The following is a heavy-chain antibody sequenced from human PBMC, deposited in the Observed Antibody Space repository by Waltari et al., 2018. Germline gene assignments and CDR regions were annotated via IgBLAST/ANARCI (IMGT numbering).Heavy chain of an antibody. V-gene: IGHV4-38-2*01. CDR1: GYSISSGYY. J-gene: IGHJ4*02. Sequence: QVQLQESGPGLVKPAETLSLTCAVSGYSISSGYYWGWLRPPPGKGLEWIGSIYHRGSTYYNPALKSRVTISVDTSKNQFSLKLSSVTAADTAVYYCARHGIAVAGVFDYWGQGTLVTVSS. CDR2: IYHRGST. CDR3: ARHGIAVAGVFDY. D-gene: IGHD6-19*01.